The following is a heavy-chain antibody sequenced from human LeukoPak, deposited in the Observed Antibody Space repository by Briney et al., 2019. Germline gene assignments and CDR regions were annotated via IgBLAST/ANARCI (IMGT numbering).Heavy chain of an antibody. CDR2: ISWNSGSI. V-gene: IGHV3-9*01. CDR1: GFTFSDHY. Sequence: SGGSLRLSCAASGFTFSDHYMHWVRQPPGKGLEWVSGISWNSGSIDYADSVKGRFTISRDNAKNSLYLQMNSLRVEDTAFYYCAKDNRRHYTSGPNPDSLHWGQGALVTVSS. J-gene: IGHJ4*02. D-gene: IGHD6-19*01. CDR3: AKDNRRHYTSGPNPDSLH.